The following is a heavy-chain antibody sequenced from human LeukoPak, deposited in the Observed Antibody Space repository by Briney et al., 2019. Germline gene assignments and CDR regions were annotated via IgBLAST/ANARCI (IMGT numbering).Heavy chain of an antibody. Sequence: GGSLRLSCVASGFTFSSYAMSWVRQAPGKGLEWVSGITGSGNSAYYADSVRGRFTISRDNSKNTLYLQMNSLRVEDTAIYYCVTETTEGAKDYWGQGTLVTVSS. D-gene: IGHD1-14*01. CDR2: ITGSGNSA. CDR1: GFTFSSYA. J-gene: IGHJ4*02. V-gene: IGHV3-23*01. CDR3: VTETTEGAKDY.